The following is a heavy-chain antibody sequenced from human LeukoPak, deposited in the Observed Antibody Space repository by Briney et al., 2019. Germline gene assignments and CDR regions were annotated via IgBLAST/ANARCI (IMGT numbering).Heavy chain of an antibody. CDR2: IYSGGGT. D-gene: IGHD2-21*02. CDR3: ARAVGVTAIHNAFDI. V-gene: IGHV3-66*02. Sequence: GGSLRLSCAASGFTFSSNYMSWLRQAPGKGLEWVSVIYSGGGTDYADSVKGRFTISRDNSKNTLYFQMNSLRAEDTAVYYCARAVGVTAIHNAFDIWGQGTMVTVSS. J-gene: IGHJ3*02. CDR1: GFTFSSNY.